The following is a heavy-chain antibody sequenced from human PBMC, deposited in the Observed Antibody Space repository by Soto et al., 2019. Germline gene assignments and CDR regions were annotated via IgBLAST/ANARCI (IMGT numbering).Heavy chain of an antibody. V-gene: IGHV4-31*03. J-gene: IGHJ6*02. CDR1: GGSISSGGYY. D-gene: IGHD6-13*01. Sequence: QVQLQESGPGLVKPSQTLSLTCTVSGGSISSGGYYWSWIRQHPGKGLEWIGYIYYSGSTYYKPSLNSRVTRSVYTSKNQFSLKLSSVTAADTAGYYCARDSSSHLGTHCHGMDVWGQGTTVTGSS. CDR2: IYYSGST. CDR3: ARDSSSHLGTHCHGMDV.